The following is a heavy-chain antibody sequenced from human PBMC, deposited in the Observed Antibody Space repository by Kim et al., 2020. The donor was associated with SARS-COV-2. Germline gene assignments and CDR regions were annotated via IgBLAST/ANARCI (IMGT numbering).Heavy chain of an antibody. J-gene: IGHJ5*02. D-gene: IGHD6-13*01. Sequence: SLKSRVTISVDTSKHQFSLKLSSVTAADTAVYYCARGGYSSSWTTSWFDPWGQGTLGTVSS. CDR3: ARGGYSSSWTTSWFDP. V-gene: IGHV4-59*09.